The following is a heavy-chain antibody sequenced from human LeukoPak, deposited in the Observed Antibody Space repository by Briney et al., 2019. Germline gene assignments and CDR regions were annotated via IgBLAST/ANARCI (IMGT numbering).Heavy chain of an antibody. CDR1: GGTFSSYA. Sequence: SVKVSCKASGGTFSSYAISWVRQAPGQGLEWMGGIIPIFGTANYAQKFQGRATITADESTSTAYMELSSLRSEDTAVYYCARAVPTAIRGNWFDPWGQGTLVTVSS. D-gene: IGHD2-2*02. CDR2: IIPIFGTA. J-gene: IGHJ5*02. CDR3: ARAVPTAIRGNWFDP. V-gene: IGHV1-69*13.